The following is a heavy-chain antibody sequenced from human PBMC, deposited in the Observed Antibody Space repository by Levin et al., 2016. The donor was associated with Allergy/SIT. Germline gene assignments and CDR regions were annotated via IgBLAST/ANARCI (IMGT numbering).Heavy chain of an antibody. CDR1: GYTFINYG. Sequence: ASVKVSCKASGYTFINYGITWVRQAPGQGLEWMGWTSAYNGNRDYAQKFQGRLTVSTDTSTTTAYMELRSLRSDDTAVYYCARRIGGSTGSDYWGQGTLVTVSS. D-gene: IGHD1-26*01. V-gene: IGHV1-18*01. CDR3: ARRIGGSTGSDY. J-gene: IGHJ4*02. CDR2: TSAYNGNR.